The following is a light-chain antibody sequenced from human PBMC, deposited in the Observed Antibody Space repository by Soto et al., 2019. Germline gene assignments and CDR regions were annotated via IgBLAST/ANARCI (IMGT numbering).Light chain of an antibody. Sequence: QSVLTQPASVSGSPGQSITIPCTGASGDVGSYNLVSWYQQHPGKAPKLLIYEVTERPSGVSNRFSGSKSGSTASLTISGLQPDDEADYYCCSDVGNSEVFGTGTKVTVL. V-gene: IGLV2-23*02. CDR1: SGDVGSYNL. CDR2: EVT. J-gene: IGLJ1*01. CDR3: CSDVGNSEV.